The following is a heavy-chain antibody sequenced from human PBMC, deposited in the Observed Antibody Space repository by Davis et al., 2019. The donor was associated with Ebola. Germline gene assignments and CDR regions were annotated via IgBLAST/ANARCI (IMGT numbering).Heavy chain of an antibody. D-gene: IGHD3-16*02. CDR2: ISRAGEST. CDR1: GFPFGDYA. Sequence: GESLKISCAASGFPFGDYAMSWVRQAPGKGLEWVSTISRAGESTYYGDSVRGRFTISRDNSMNTVYVQMYSLRADDTAVYYCAKGGFYLYMDVWGKGTTVTVSS. V-gene: IGHV3-23*01. J-gene: IGHJ6*03. CDR3: AKGGFYLYMDV.